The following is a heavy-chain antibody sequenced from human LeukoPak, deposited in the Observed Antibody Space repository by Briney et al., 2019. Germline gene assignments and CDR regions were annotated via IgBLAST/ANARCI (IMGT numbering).Heavy chain of an antibody. Sequence: SETLSLTCTVSGGSISSGSYYWSWIRQPAGKGLEWIGRIYTSGSTNYNPSLKGRVTISVDTSKNQFSLKLSSVTAADTAVYYCASSTIDYGGTSYYWGQGTLVTVSS. CDR3: ASSTIDYGGTSYY. D-gene: IGHD4-23*01. CDR1: GGSISSGSYY. V-gene: IGHV4-61*02. J-gene: IGHJ4*02. CDR2: IYTSGST.